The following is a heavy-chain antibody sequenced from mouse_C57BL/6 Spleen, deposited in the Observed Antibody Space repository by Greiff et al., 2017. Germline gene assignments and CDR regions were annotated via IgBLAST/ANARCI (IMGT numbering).Heavy chain of an antibody. V-gene: IGHV1-55*01. J-gene: IGHJ4*01. D-gene: IGHD2-5*01. CDR2: IYPGSGST. CDR1: GYTFTSYW. Sequence: VQLQQPGAELVKPGASVKMSCKASGYTFTSYWITWVKQRPGQGLEWIGDIYPGSGSTNYNEKFKSKATLTVDTSSSTAYMQLSSLTSEDSAVYYCARYYSNYEGYAMDYWGQGTSVTVSS. CDR3: ARYYSNYEGYAMDY.